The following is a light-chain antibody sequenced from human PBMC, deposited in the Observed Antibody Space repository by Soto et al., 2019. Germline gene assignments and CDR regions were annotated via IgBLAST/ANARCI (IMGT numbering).Light chain of an antibody. V-gene: IGKV1-5*01. CDR3: QQYNSFSYT. CDR1: ESISTW. J-gene: IGKJ2*01. CDR2: GAS. Sequence: DIQMTQSPSTLSASVGDRVTITCRASESISTWFAWYQQKPGKSPKLLIYGASNLERGVPSRFSGSGSGTEFTLTISRLQPDDFAAYYCQQYNSFSYTFGPGTKLEIK.